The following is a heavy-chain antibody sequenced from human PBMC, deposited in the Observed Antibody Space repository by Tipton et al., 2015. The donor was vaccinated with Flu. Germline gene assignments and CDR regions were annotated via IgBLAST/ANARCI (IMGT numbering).Heavy chain of an antibody. CDR3: AKDGHPSGPYSSGWYYFDD. CDR2: IWYDGSNK. D-gene: IGHD6-19*01. V-gene: IGHV3-33*06. J-gene: IGHJ4*02. Sequence: SLRLSCAASGFTFSSYGMHWVRQAPGKGLEWVAVIWYDGSNKYYADSVKGRFTISRDNSKNTLYLQMNSLRAEDTAVYYCAKDGHPSGPYSSGWYYFDDWGQGTLVTVSS. CDR1: GFTFSSYG.